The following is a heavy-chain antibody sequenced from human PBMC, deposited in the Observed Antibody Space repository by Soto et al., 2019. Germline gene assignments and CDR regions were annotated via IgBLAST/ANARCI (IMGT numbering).Heavy chain of an antibody. CDR3: VNGGWLGD. Sequence: EVQLVESGGGLVQPGASLRLSCVASGFTFRNNWMHWARQAPGKGLVWVAHINNDGSRAIYADSVKGRFTISRDNAKNTLFLLMDSLRVEATAVYYCVNGGWLGDWGQGTLVTVSS. CDR2: INNDGSRA. V-gene: IGHV3-74*01. J-gene: IGHJ4*02. CDR1: GFTFRNNW. D-gene: IGHD3-10*01.